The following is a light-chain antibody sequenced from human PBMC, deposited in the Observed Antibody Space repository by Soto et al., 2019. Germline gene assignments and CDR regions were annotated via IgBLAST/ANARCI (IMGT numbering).Light chain of an antibody. CDR1: QDIGNY. CDR2: DAS. Sequence: DIVMTQSPSSLSASVGDRVTIACQANQDIGNYLNWYQQKPGKAPRLLIYDASNLEIGVPSRFSGSGSGTDFTFTISNLQPEDIATYYCQQYDTLPPYTFGQGTKVELK. CDR3: QQYDTLPPYT. J-gene: IGKJ2*01. V-gene: IGKV1-33*01.